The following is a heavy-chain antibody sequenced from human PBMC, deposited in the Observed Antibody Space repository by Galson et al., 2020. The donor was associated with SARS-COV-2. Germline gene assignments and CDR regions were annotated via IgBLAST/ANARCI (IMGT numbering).Heavy chain of an antibody. J-gene: IGHJ6*03. CDR1: GFIFSVYA. CDR2: IDSTGSFI. V-gene: IGHV3-23*05. Sequence: GGSLRLSCGGSGFIFSVYAMNWVSQPPGKGLEWVATIDSTGSFIYYQDSVQGRFTISRDNSKDTVFLQMNSLRAEDTAVYHCAKTLVGNGGYMDVWGKGTTVTVSS. CDR3: AKTLVGNGGYMDV. D-gene: IGHD2-2*01.